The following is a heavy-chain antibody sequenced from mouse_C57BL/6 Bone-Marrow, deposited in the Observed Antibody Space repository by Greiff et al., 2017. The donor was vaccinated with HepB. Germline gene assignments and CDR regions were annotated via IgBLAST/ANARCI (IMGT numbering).Heavy chain of an antibody. Sequence: VKLMESGAELARPGASVKLSCKASGYTFTSYGISWVKQRTGQGLEWIGEIYPRSGNTYYNEKFKGKATLTADKSSSTAYMELRSLTSEDSAVYFCARERDYEYYAMDYWGQGTAVTVSS. CDR2: IYPRSGNT. V-gene: IGHV1-81*01. CDR3: ARERDYEYYAMDY. J-gene: IGHJ4*01. D-gene: IGHD2-4*01. CDR1: GYTFTSYG.